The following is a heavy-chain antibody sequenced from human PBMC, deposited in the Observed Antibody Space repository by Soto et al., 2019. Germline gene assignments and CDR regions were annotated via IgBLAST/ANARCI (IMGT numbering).Heavy chain of an antibody. V-gene: IGHV3-30*18. Sequence: QVQLVESGGGVVQPGRSLRLSCAASGFTFSSYGMHWVRQAPGKGLEWVAVISYDGSNKYYADSVKGRFTISRDNSKNTLYLQMNSLRAEDTAVYYCAKDPGQLAPRWFDPWGQGTLVTVSS. CDR3: AKDPGQLAPRWFDP. CDR1: GFTFSSYG. CDR2: ISYDGSNK. J-gene: IGHJ5*02. D-gene: IGHD6-13*01.